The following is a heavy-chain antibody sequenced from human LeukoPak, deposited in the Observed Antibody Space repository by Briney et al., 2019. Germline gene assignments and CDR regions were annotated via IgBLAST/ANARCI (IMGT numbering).Heavy chain of an antibody. V-gene: IGHV4-39*01. J-gene: IGHJ6*02. CDR3: ARHLQYFGRSYYYYGMDV. CDR2: IYYSGST. D-gene: IGHD3-9*01. Sequence: KTSETLSLTCTVSGGSISSSSYYWGWIRQPPGKGLEWIGSIYYSGSTNYNPSFKSRVTISVDTSKNQFSLKLTSVTAADTAVYYCARHLQYFGRSYYYYGMDVWGQGTTVTVSS. CDR1: GGSISSSSYY.